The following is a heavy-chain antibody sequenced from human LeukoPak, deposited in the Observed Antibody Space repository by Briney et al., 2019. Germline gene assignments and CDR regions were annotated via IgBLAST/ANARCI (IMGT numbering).Heavy chain of an antibody. CDR3: AKSLQYSSSGTDY. D-gene: IGHD6-6*01. CDR1: GFTFSSYA. CDR2: ISGNGGST. J-gene: IGHJ4*02. Sequence: GGSLRLSCAAPGFTFSSYAMSWVRQAPGKGLEWVSGISGNGGSTYYTDSVKGRFTISRDSSKNTLYLQMNSLRAEDTAVYYCAKSLQYSSSGTDYWGQGTLVTVSS. V-gene: IGHV3-23*01.